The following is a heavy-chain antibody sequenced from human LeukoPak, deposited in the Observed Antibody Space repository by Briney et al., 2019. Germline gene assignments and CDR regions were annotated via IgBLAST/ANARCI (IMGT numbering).Heavy chain of an antibody. CDR1: GASINSGDYH. D-gene: IGHD2-2*01. J-gene: IGHJ3*02. Sequence: SETLSLTCTVSGASINSGDYHWSWIRQPPGKGLEWIGYFYYSGSTYYNPSLKSRVIILVDTSENQFSLKLSSVTAADTAVYYCARDRCSTTTCYDAFDIWGQGTMVTVSS. CDR2: FYYSGST. CDR3: ARDRCSTTTCYDAFDI. V-gene: IGHV4-30-4*08.